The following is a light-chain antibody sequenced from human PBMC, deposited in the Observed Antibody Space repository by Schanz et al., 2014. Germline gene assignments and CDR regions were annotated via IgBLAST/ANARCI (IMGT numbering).Light chain of an antibody. CDR3: QQSYSFRT. CDR2: GAS. J-gene: IGKJ1*01. V-gene: IGKV1-39*01. Sequence: DIQMTQSPFSLSASVGDRVTITCRASQSISNYLNWYQQQPGKAPKLLIYGASSLQSGVPSRFSGSGSGTDFTLTISSLQPEDFATYYCQQSYSFRTFGQGTKVEIK. CDR1: QSISNY.